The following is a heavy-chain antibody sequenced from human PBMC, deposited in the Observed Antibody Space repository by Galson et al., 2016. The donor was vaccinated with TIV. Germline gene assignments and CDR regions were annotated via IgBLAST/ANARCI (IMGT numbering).Heavy chain of an antibody. D-gene: IGHD5-18*01. J-gene: IGHJ3*02. CDR1: GYTFTGYY. V-gene: IGHV1-2*02. CDR2: INPDNGDA. Sequence: SVKVSCKASGYTFTGYYIHWVRQAPGQGLEWMGWINPDNGDANYGQKFQGRVTMTSDTSISTAYMELSSLRSDDTAVYYCARLHLWLVYSFDIWGQGTMVTVSS. CDR3: ARLHLWLVYSFDI.